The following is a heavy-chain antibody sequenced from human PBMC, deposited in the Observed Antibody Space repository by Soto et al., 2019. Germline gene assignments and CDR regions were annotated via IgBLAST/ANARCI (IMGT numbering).Heavy chain of an antibody. CDR2: INHSGST. CDR3: ARDHTYYDILTGYIHDAFDI. V-gene: IGHV4-34*01. J-gene: IGHJ3*02. CDR1: GGSFSGYY. D-gene: IGHD3-9*01. Sequence: PSETLSLTCAVYGGSFSGYYWSWIRQPPGKGLEWIGEINHSGSTNYNPSLKSRVTISVDTSKNQFSLKLSSVTAADTAVYYCARDHTYYDILTGYIHDAFDIWGQGTMVTVSS.